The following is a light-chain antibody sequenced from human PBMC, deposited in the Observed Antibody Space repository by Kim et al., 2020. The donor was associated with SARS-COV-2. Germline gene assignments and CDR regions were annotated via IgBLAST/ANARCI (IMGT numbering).Light chain of an antibody. J-gene: IGKJ4*01. V-gene: IGKV1-33*01. CDR1: QDISNY. Sequence: ESVGDRVTITCQASQDISNYLNWYKQKPGKAPNLLISDASNLEEGVPSRFSGSGSGTDFTFTINSLQPEDFATYYCQQYDSLPLTFDGGTKVDIK. CDR2: DAS. CDR3: QQYDSLPLT.